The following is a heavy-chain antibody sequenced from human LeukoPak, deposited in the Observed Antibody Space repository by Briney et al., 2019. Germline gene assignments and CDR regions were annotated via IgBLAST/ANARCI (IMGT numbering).Heavy chain of an antibody. V-gene: IGHV4-4*02. J-gene: IGHJ5*02. Sequence: SETLSLTCAVSGDSISGSHXXTWVXQPPGXGLEWIGEIYHSGSTNYNPSLKSRVTISVDKSENHFSLTLRSVTAADTAVYYCAKSGDYRFDPWGQGTLVTVSS. D-gene: IGHD4-11*01. CDR3: AKSGDYRFDP. CDR2: IYHSGST. CDR1: GDSISGSHX.